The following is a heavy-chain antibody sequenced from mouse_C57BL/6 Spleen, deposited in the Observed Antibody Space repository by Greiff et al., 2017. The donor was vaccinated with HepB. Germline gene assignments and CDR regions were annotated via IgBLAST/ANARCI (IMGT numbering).Heavy chain of an antibody. V-gene: IGHV14-4*01. Sequence: EVQLQQSGAELVRPGASVKLSCTASGFNIKDDYMHWVKQRPEQGLEWIGWIDPENGDTEYASKFQGKATITADTSSNTAYLQLSSLTSEDTAVYYGTTDYDGAYAMDYWGQGTSVTVSS. CDR2: IDPENGDT. CDR3: TTDYDGAYAMDY. CDR1: GFNIKDDY. D-gene: IGHD2-4*01. J-gene: IGHJ4*01.